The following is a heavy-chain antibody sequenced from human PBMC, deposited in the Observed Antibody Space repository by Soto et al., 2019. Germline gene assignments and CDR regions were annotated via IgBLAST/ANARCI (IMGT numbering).Heavy chain of an antibody. J-gene: IGHJ4*02. V-gene: IGHV1-3*01. Sequence: ALVKVSCKASGYTFTSYAMHWVRQAPGQRLEWMGWINAGNGNTKYSQKFQGRVTITRDTSASTAYMELSSLRSEDTAVYYCARVGGWYVPDYWGQGTLVTVSS. CDR1: GYTFTSYA. D-gene: IGHD6-19*01. CDR2: INAGNGNT. CDR3: ARVGGWYVPDY.